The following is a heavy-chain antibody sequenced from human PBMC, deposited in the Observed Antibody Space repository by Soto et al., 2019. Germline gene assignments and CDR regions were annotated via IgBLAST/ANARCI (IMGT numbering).Heavy chain of an antibody. V-gene: IGHV3-9*01. D-gene: IGHD6-13*01. CDR3: GKEESINWYSGHFGH. J-gene: IGHJ1*01. CDR2: INWNSGSI. Sequence: GGSLRLSCAASGFTFDDYAMHWVRQVPGKGLEWVSGINWNSGSIGYGDSVKGRFAISRDNAKNSLHLQMNSLSAEDAAFYYCGKEESINWYSGHFGHWGQGTLVSV. CDR1: GFTFDDYA.